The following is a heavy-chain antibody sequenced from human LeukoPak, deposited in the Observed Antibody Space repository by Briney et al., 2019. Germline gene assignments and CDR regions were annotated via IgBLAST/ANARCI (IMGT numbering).Heavy chain of an antibody. D-gene: IGHD4-11*01. J-gene: IGHJ4*02. CDR3: ARDPMTTVTPYYFDY. Sequence: GRSLRLSCAASGFTFSSYSMNWVRQAPGKGLEWVSSISSSSSYIYYADSVKGRFTISRDNAKNSLYLQMNSLRAEDTAVYYCARDPMTTVTPYYFDYWGQGTLVTVSS. CDR1: GFTFSSYS. CDR2: ISSSSSYI. V-gene: IGHV3-21*01.